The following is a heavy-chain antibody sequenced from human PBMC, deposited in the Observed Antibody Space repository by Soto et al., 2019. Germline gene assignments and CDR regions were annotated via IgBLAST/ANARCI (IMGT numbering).Heavy chain of an antibody. CDR1: GNTFTYRY. CDR3: AGGGAGSGPFTWELPDH. CDR2: ITPFSGDV. V-gene: IGHV1-45*02. Sequence: QMQLVQSGAEVKKTGSSVTVSCKALGNTFTYRYLHWVRQAPGQALEWMGWITPFSGDVHYAQKFQERVTITKDRSSNTAYMKMNSLRSEDTAMYFCAGGGAGSGPFTWELPDHWGQGTLVTVSS. J-gene: IGHJ4*02. D-gene: IGHD1-26*01.